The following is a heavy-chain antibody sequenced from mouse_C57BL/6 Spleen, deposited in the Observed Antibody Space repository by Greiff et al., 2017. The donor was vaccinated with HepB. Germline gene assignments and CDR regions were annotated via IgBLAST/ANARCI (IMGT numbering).Heavy chain of an antibody. V-gene: IGHV1-81*01. CDR3: GGGYDGFAY. J-gene: IGHJ3*01. D-gene: IGHD2-2*01. Sequence: QVQLQQSGAELARPGASVKLSCKASGYTFTSYGISWVKQRTGQGLEWIGEIYPRSGNTYYNEKFKGKATLTADKSSSTAYMGLRSLTSEDSAVYFCGGGYDGFAYWGQGTLVTVSA. CDR2: IYPRSGNT. CDR1: GYTFTSYG.